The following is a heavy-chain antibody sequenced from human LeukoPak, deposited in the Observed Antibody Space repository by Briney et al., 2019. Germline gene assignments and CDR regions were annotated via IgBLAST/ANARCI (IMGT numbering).Heavy chain of an antibody. Sequence: GGSLRLSCAASGFTFSTYAMNWVRQAPGKGLEWVAMIWYNGKNKHYADSVKGRFTISRDTSKNTLDLQMNSLRADDTSVDYCVRAPSNSGWAFDYWGQGTLITVSS. CDR2: IWYNGKNK. CDR3: VRAPSNSGWAFDY. D-gene: IGHD6-19*01. CDR1: GFTFSTYA. V-gene: IGHV3-33*01. J-gene: IGHJ4*02.